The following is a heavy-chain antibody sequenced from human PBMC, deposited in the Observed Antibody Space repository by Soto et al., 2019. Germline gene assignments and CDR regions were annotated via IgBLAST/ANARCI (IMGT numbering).Heavy chain of an antibody. D-gene: IGHD5-12*01. CDR3: ARQDDKSGSTS. Sequence: PSETLSLPCTVSGGSISTVSSYWGWIRQPPGKGLEWIGSIYFIGSSYSNPSLKSRVTMSADTSNNQFSLKLSSVTAADTAVYFCARQDDKSGSTSWGQGTLVTVSS. J-gene: IGHJ4*02. V-gene: IGHV4-39*01. CDR1: GGSISTVSSY. CDR2: IYFIGSS.